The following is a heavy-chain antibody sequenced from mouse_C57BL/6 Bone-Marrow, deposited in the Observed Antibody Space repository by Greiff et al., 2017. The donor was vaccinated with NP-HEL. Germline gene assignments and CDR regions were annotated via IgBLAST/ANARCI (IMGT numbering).Heavy chain of an antibody. J-gene: IGHJ3*01. V-gene: IGHV1-80*01. CDR3: ISSLWLAY. Sequence: VKLQESGAELVKPGASVKISCKASGYAFSSYWMNWVKQRPGKGLEWIGQIYPGDGDTNYNGKFKGKATLTADKSSSTAYMQLSSLTSEDSAVYFCISSLWLAYWGQGTLVTVSA. CDR2: IYPGDGDT. D-gene: IGHD1-1*01. CDR1: GYAFSSYW.